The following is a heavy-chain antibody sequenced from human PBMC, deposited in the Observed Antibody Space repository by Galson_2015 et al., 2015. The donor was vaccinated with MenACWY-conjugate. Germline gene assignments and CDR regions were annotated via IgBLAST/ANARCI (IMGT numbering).Heavy chain of an antibody. CDR2: ISEDGNNK. D-gene: IGHD3-3*01. V-gene: IGHV3-30-3*01. CDR3: AREGNDYDFWSTYYYYCDY. CDR1: GFTFSSYV. Sequence: SLRLSCAASGFTFSSYVMHWVRQAPGKGLEWVAVISEDGNNKNYADSVKGRFTISRDNSKNTLYLQMNTLRAEDTAVYYCAREGNDYDFWSTYYYYCDYWCQGALVTVSS. J-gene: IGHJ4*02.